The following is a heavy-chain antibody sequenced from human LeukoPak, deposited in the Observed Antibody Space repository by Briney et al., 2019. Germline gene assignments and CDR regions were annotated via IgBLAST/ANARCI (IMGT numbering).Heavy chain of an antibody. CDR1: GFTFSSYE. CDR2: ISSSGSTI. Sequence: GGSLRLSCAASGFTFSSYEMNWVRQAPGKGLEWVSYISSSGSTIYYADSVKGRFTISRDNAKNSLYLQINSLRAENTAVYYCARYYYYYMDVWGKGTTVTISS. J-gene: IGHJ6*03. CDR3: ARYYYYYMDV. V-gene: IGHV3-48*03.